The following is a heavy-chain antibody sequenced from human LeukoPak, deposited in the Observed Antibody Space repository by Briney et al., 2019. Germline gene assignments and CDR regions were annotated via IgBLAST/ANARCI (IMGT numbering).Heavy chain of an antibody. V-gene: IGHV3-23*01. CDR3: AKVEGSSSSPFDY. CDR1: GFTFSSYA. CDR2: ISGSGGST. D-gene: IGHD6-6*01. Sequence: GGSLRLSCAASGFTFSSYAMSWVRQAPGKGLEWASAISGSGGSTYYADSVKGRFTISRDNSKNTLYLQMNSLRAEDTAVYYCAKVEGSSSSPFDYWGQGTLVTVSS. J-gene: IGHJ4*02.